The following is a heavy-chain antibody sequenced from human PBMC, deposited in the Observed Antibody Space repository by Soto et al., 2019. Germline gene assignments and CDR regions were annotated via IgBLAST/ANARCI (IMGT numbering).Heavy chain of an antibody. CDR1: GDSVSSNSAA. D-gene: IGHD3-3*01. CDR2: TYYRSKWYN. V-gene: IGHV6-1*01. CDR3: ARQYYDFWSGYSAAPHMDV. J-gene: IGHJ6*03. Sequence: PSQTLSLTCAISGDSVSSNSAAWNWIRQSPSRGLEWLGRTYYRSKWYNDYAVSVKSRITINPDTSKDQFSLQLNSVTPEDTAVYYCARQYYDFWSGYSAAPHMDVWGKGTTVTVSS.